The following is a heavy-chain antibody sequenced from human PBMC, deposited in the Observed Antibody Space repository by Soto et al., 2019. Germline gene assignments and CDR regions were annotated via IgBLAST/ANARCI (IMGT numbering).Heavy chain of an antibody. CDR1: GYTFTSYY. CDR2: INPSGGST. V-gene: IGHV1-46*01. Sequence: QVQLVQSGAEVKKPGASVKVSCKASGYTFTSYYMHWVRQAPGQGLEWMGIINPSGGSTSYAQKCQGRVTMTKDTSTSTVYMELSSMRSEDTAVYYCARVGPRRYSSGWSRSPLDFDYWGQGTLDTVSS. CDR3: ARVGPRRYSSGWSRSPLDFDY. J-gene: IGHJ4*02. D-gene: IGHD6-19*01.